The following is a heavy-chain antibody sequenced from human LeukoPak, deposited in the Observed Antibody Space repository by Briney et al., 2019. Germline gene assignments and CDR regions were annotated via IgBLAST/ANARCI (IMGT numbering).Heavy chain of an antibody. J-gene: IGHJ6*03. V-gene: IGHV3-23*01. CDR3: ASPLLGGPTTKYYYMDV. CDR2: ISGSGGST. D-gene: IGHD1-26*01. CDR1: GFTFSSYA. Sequence: GGSLRLSCAASGFTFSSYAMSWVRQAPGKGLEWVSAISGSGGSTYYADSVKGRFTISRDNSKNTLYLQMNSLRAEDTAVYYCASPLLGGPTTKYYYMDVWGKGTTVTVSS.